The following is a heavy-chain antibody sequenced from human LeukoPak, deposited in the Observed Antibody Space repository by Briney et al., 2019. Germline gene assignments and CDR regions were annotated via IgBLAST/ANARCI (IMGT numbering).Heavy chain of an antibody. Sequence: SVKVSCKASGGTLSRYAISWVRQAPGQGPEWMGGIIPIFGTTNYAQKFQGRVTITADESTSTAYMELSSLRSEDTAVYYCARLRAVADPFDYWGQGTLVTVSS. V-gene: IGHV1-69*13. CDR2: IIPIFGTT. CDR1: GGTLSRYA. J-gene: IGHJ4*02. D-gene: IGHD6-19*01. CDR3: ARLRAVADPFDY.